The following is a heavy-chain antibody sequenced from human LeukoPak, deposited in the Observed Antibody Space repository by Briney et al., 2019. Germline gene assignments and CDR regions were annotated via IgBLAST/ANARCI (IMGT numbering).Heavy chain of an antibody. CDR2: IKQDGSEK. D-gene: IGHD4-11*01. J-gene: IGHJ4*02. Sequence: PGGSLRLSCAASGFTFSSYWMSWVRQAPGKGLEWVANIKQDGSEKYYVDSVKGRFTISRDNAKNSLYLQMNSLRAEDTAVYYCAKGGVYSKFDYWGQGTLVTVSS. CDR3: AKGGVYSKFDY. V-gene: IGHV3-7*03. CDR1: GFTFSSYW.